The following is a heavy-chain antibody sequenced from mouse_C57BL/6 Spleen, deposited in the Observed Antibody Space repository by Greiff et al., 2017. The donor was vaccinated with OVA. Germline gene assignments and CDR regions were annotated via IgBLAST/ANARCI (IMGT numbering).Heavy chain of an antibody. CDR2: IDPSDSYT. Sequence: QVQLQQPGAELVKPGASVKMSCKASGYTFTSYWMHWVKQRPGQGLEWIGEIDPSDSYTNYNQKFKGKSTLTVDKSSSTAYMQLSSLTSEDSAVYYCARWDYGSSSLWYFDVWGTGTTVTVSS. CDR1: GYTFTSYW. V-gene: IGHV1-69*01. D-gene: IGHD1-1*01. CDR3: ARWDYGSSSLWYFDV. J-gene: IGHJ1*03.